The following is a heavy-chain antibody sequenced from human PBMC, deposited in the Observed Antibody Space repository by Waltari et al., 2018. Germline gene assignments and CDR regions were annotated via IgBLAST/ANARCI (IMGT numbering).Heavy chain of an antibody. Sequence: QVQLQESGTGRWKPSRTRSLTCTLSCGSIDRGSYSWSWIRHPAGKGLEWVGSIYTSGSSNYIPALKSRVMISVDTSKNQFVMKLSSVTAADTAGYDCARGPLRSKVDYWGQGTLVTVSS. CDR1: CGSIDRGSYS. CDR3: ARGPLRSKVDY. J-gene: IGHJ4*02. V-gene: IGHV4-61*02. D-gene: IGHD2-15*01. CDR2: IYTSGSS.